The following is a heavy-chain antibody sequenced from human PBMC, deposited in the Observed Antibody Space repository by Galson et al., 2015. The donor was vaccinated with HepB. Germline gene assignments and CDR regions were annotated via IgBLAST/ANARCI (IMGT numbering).Heavy chain of an antibody. CDR2: IKSKTDGGTT. CDR3: TTGADIAAFLGDAFDI. Sequence: SLRLSCAASGFTFSNAWMSWVRQAPGKGLEWVGRIKSKTDGGTTDYAAPVKGRFTISRDDSKNTLYLQMNSLKTEDTAVYYCTTGADIAAFLGDAFDIWGQGTMVTVSS. V-gene: IGHV3-15*01. J-gene: IGHJ3*02. CDR1: GFTFSNAW. D-gene: IGHD6-25*01.